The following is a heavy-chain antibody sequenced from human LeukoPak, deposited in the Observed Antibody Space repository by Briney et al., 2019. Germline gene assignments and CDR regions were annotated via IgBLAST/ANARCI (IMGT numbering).Heavy chain of an antibody. CDR3: ARDPEIWAYFDY. CDR2: FDPEDGET. V-gene: IGHV1-24*01. D-gene: IGHD7-27*01. Sequence: APVKVSCKVSGYTLTELSMHWVRQAPAKGLEWMGGFDPEDGETIYAQKFQGRVTITADKSTSTAYMELSSLRSEDTAVYYCARDPEIWAYFDYWGQGTLVTVSS. J-gene: IGHJ4*02. CDR1: GYTLTELS.